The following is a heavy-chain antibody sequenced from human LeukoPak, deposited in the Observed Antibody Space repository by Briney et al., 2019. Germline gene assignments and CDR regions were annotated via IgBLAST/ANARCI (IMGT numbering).Heavy chain of an antibody. D-gene: IGHD1-26*01. V-gene: IGHV4-59*04. CDR2: IYYSGST. CDR3: ARQSGSYGVYYYYMDV. Sequence: KASETLSLTCTVSGGSISSYYWSWIRQPPGKGLEWIGYIYYSGSTYYNPSLKSRVTISVDTSKNQFSLKLSSVTAADTAVYYCARQSGSYGVYYYYMDVWGKGTTVTISS. CDR1: GGSISSYY. J-gene: IGHJ6*03.